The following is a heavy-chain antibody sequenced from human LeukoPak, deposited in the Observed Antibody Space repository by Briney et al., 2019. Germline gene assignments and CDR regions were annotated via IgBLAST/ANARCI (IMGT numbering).Heavy chain of an antibody. V-gene: IGHV3-23*01. J-gene: IGHJ4*02. CDR2: FSESSGSA. Sequence: PGGSLRLSCAASGFTLSSHAMSWVRQAPGKGLEWISTFSESSGSAHYADSVKGRFTISRDISKNTLYLQMNSLRSEDTAVYYCTSTRVAVAGFYWGQGTLVTVSS. CDR3: TSTRVAVAGFY. D-gene: IGHD6-13*01. CDR1: GFTLSSHA.